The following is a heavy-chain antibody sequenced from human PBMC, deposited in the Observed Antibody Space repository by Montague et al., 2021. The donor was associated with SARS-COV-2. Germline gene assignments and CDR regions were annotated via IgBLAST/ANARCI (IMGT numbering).Heavy chain of an antibody. J-gene: IGHJ4*02. Sequence: SETLSLTCTVSGGSTSSPDYYWGWIRQSPGKGLEWIGSISYTGRTYYNPSLRSRVSFSMDTSKNHFSLSLSSVTVADTAVYFCARQLPSYCATNKCYPYNFDGWGQGALVTVSS. V-gene: IGHV4-39*01. CDR3: ARQLPSYCATNKCYPYNFDG. CDR2: ISYTGRT. CDR1: GGSTSSPDYY. D-gene: IGHD2-8*01.